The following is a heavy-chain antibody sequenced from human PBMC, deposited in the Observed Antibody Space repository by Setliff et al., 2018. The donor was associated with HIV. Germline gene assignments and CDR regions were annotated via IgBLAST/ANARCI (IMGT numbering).Heavy chain of an antibody. CDR2: IYYSGST. V-gene: IGHV4-31*03. CDR3: ARQVPIPGVAVTPIDF. J-gene: IGHJ4*02. D-gene: IGHD3-22*01. CDR1: GGSISSGGYY. Sequence: PSETLSLTCTVSGGSISSGGYYWSWIRQHPGKGLEWIGYIYYSGSTYYNPSLKSRATISVDMSKNQFSLRLSSVTAADTAVYYCARQVPIPGVAVTPIDFWGQGILVTVSS.